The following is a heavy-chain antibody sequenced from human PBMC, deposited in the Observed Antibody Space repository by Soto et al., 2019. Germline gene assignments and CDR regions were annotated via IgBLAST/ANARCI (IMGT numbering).Heavy chain of an antibody. D-gene: IGHD3-9*01. J-gene: IGHJ4*02. CDR1: VFTFSSYA. Sequence: SLRLSCAASVFTFSSYAMDWVRQAPGKVLEWVAVISYDGSNKYYADSVKGRFTISRDNSKNTLYLQMNSLRAEDTAVYYCARDPALTGIHDYWGQGTLIA. CDR3: ARDPALTGIHDY. CDR2: ISYDGSNK. V-gene: IGHV3-30-3*01.